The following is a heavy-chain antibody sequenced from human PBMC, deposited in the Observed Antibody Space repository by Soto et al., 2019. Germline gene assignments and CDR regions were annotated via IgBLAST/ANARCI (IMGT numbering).Heavy chain of an antibody. CDR1: VVTFSSYT. J-gene: IGHJ3*02. D-gene: IGHD3-10*01. CDR2: IIPILGIP. Sequence: SVKVSCKASVVTFSSYTNSWVRQAPGQGLEWMGGIIPILGIPNYAQKFQGRVTITADKSTSTAYMELSSLRSEDTAVYYCARDGSGSDAFDIWGQGTMVTVSS. V-gene: IGHV1-69*10. CDR3: ARDGSGSDAFDI.